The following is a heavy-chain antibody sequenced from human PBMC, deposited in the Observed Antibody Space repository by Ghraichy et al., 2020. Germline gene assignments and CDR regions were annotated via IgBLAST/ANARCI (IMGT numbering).Heavy chain of an antibody. CDR2: INPNNGET. CDR1: GYSFNGYY. J-gene: IGHJ4*01. Sequence: ASVKVSCKTSGYSFNGYYVNWVRQAPGQGLEWLGWINPNNGETKYAADFQGRVTMTRDTSISTAFMEMTRLTSDDTATYYCAREGLGDFTSDFWGHGTQVSGSS. V-gene: IGHV1-2*02. CDR3: AREGLGDFTSDF. D-gene: IGHD3-16*01.